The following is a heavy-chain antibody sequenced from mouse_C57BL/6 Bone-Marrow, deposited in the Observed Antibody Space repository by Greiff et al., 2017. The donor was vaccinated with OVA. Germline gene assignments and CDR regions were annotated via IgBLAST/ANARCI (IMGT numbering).Heavy chain of an antibody. J-gene: IGHJ2*01. CDR2: IDPENGDT. CDR1: GFNIKDDY. Sequence: EVKLMESGAELVRPGASVKLSCTASGFNIKDDYMHWVKQRPEQGLEWIGWIDPENGDTEYASKFQGKATITADTSSNTAYLQLSSLTSEDTAVYYCTTGLRQDFDYWGQGTTLTVSS. CDR3: TTGLRQDFDY. V-gene: IGHV14-4*01. D-gene: IGHD2-4*01.